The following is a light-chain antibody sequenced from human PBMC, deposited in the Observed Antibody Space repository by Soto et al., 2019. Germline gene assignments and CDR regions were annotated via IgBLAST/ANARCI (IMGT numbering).Light chain of an antibody. CDR2: GAS. J-gene: IGKJ4*01. CDR3: QQHNKWPQLT. Sequence: EIVMTQSPATLSVSPGERATLSCRASQTVSSNLAWYQQKPGQAPRLLIYGASTRATGIPARFSGSRSGTEFTLTISSLQSEDFAVYYCQQHNKWPQLTFVGGTKVDIK. CDR1: QTVSSN. V-gene: IGKV3-15*01.